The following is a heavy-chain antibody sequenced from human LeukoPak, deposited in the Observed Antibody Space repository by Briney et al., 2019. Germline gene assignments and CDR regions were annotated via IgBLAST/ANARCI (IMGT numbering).Heavy chain of an antibody. V-gene: IGHV1-46*01. D-gene: IGHD3-22*01. CDR3: ARAPLDSSGYRNYYYYMDV. Sequence: ASVKVSCKTSGYSFTDYYMHWVRQAPGQGLEWMGIINPSGGSTSYAQKFQGRVTMTTDTSTSTAYMELRSLRSDDTAVYYCARAPLDSSGYRNYYYYMDVWGKGTTVTISS. J-gene: IGHJ6*03. CDR1: GYSFTDYY. CDR2: INPSGGST.